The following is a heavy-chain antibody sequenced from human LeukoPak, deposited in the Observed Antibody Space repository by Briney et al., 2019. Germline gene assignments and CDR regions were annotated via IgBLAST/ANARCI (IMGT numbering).Heavy chain of an antibody. J-gene: IGHJ4*02. CDR3: TRQIASAGTAGFDF. Sequence: SETLSLPCTVSGGSSSSHYRCWIRQPAWKVLHWILRIYSTGSTNYNPSLKRRVTMSVDTSKNQFSLRLRSVTGADTAVYYCTRQIASAGTAGFDFWGQGALVTVSS. CDR1: GGSSSSHY. D-gene: IGHD6-13*01. V-gene: IGHV4-4*07. CDR2: IYSTGST.